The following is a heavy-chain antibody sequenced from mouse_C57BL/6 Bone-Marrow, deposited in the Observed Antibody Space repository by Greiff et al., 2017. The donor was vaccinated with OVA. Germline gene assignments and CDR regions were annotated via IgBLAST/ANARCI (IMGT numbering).Heavy chain of an antibody. V-gene: IGHV5-16*01. CDR1: GFTFSDYY. CDR3: ARGPPWYFDV. CDR2: INYDGSST. J-gene: IGHJ1*03. Sequence: EVKLMESEGGLVQPGSSMKLSCTASGFTFSDYYMAWVRQVPEKGLEWVANINYDGSSTYYLDSLKSRFIISRDNAKNILYLQMSSLKSEDTATYYCARGPPWYFDVWGTGTTVTVSS.